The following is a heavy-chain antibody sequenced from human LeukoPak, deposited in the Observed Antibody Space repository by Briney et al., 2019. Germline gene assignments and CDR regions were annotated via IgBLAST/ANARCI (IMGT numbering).Heavy chain of an antibody. V-gene: IGHV1-3*03. J-gene: IGHJ5*02. D-gene: IGHD2-2*01. Sequence: ASVKVSCKASGYTFTIYAMHWVRQAPGQRLEWMGWINAGNGNTKYSQEFQGRVTITRDTSASTAYMELSSLRSEDMAVYYCARGCSSTSCYQQRWFDPWGQGTLVTVSS. CDR2: INAGNGNT. CDR3: ARGCSSTSCYQQRWFDP. CDR1: GYTFTIYA.